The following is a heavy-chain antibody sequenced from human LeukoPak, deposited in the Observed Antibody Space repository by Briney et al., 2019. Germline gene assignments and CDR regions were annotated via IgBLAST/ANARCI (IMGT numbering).Heavy chain of an antibody. D-gene: IGHD6-13*01. V-gene: IGHV1-8*01. CDR2: MNPNSGNT. Sequence: ASVKVSCKASGYTFTSYDINWVRQATGQGLEWMGWMNPNSGNTGYAQKFQGRVTMTRNTSISTAYMELSSLRSEDTAVYYCARVFRHSSSWYPTPSGWFDPWGQGTLVTVSS. CDR3: ARVFRHSSSWYPTPSGWFDP. J-gene: IGHJ5*02. CDR1: GYTFTSYD.